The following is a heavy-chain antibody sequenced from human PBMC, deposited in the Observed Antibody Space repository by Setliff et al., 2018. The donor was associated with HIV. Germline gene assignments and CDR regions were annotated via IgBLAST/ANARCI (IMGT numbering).Heavy chain of an antibody. CDR1: GGSITRRTNNY. CDR2: MIYGGDT. Sequence: SETLSLTCTVSGGSITRRTNNYWGWIRQPPGMGLEWIGSMIYGGDTFYNPSLKSRVTISVDTSKSQVSLRLISVTAADTSVYYCARPYSGRGGGAWFDPWGQGILVTVSS. CDR3: ARPYSGRGGGAWFDP. D-gene: IGHD4-4*01. V-gene: IGHV4-39*01. J-gene: IGHJ5*02.